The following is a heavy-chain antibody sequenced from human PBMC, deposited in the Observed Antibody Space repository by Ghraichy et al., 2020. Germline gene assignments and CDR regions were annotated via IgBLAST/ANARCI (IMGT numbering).Heavy chain of an antibody. CDR3: VTGVGWQPDY. CDR1: GVSISAYY. J-gene: IGHJ4*01. V-gene: IGHV4-59*08. CDR2: AYHSGRT. D-gene: IGHD5-24*01. Sequence: QTLSLTCTVSGVSISAYYCNWVRQPPGKGLEWIGYAYHSGRTKYNPSLETRVTISLDASKNQFSLNLTSVTAADTAVYYCVTGVGWQPDYWGHGTLVTVS.